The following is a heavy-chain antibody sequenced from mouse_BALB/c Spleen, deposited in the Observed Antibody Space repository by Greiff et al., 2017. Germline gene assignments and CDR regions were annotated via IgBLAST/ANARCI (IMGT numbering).Heavy chain of an antibody. CDR3: AREDGTTAPFDY. CDR1: GYTFTDYA. V-gene: IGHV1S137*01. D-gene: IGHD1-2*01. J-gene: IGHJ2*01. Sequence: QVQLQQPGAELVKPGASVKLSCKGSGYTFTDYAMHWVKQSHAKSLEWIGVISTYSGNTNYNQKFKGKATMTVDKSSSTAYMELARLTSEDSAIYYCAREDGTTAPFDYWGQGTTLTVAS. CDR2: ISTYSGNT.